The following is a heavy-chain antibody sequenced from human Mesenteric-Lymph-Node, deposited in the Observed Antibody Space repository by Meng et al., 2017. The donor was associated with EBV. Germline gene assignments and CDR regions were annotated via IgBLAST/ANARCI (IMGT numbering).Heavy chain of an antibody. CDR3: ARQDYYDVTGYYYFDD. Sequence: QVHLVQSEAEVKQPGGSGKVSCKASGYTFSGYYIHWVRQAPGQGLEWMGRVNSNSGDANYAQKFQGRVTMTRDTSVTTAYMEVNRLRSDDTAVYYCARQDYYDVTGYYYFDDWGQGTLGTVAS. D-gene: IGHD3-22*01. J-gene: IGHJ4*02. CDR1: GYTFSGYY. CDR2: VNSNSGDA. V-gene: IGHV1-2*06.